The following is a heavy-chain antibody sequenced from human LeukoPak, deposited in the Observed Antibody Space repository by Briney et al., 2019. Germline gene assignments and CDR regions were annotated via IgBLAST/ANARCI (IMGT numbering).Heavy chain of an antibody. V-gene: IGHV4-38-2*01. CDR1: DYSIGSGYY. D-gene: IGHD3-22*01. CDR3: ARAPYYYDNSGYPDY. Sequence: SETLSLTCGVSDYSIGSGYYWGWIRQPPGKGLEWIGSIHHSGSAYYNPSLKSRVTISVDTSKNQFSLRLSSVTVADTAVYYCARAPYYYDNSGYPDYWGQGTLVTVSS. J-gene: IGHJ4*02. CDR2: IHHSGSA.